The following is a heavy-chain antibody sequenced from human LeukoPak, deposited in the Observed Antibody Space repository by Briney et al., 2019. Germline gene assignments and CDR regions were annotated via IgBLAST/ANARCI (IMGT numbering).Heavy chain of an antibody. CDR2: LNPRGDIT. J-gene: IGHJ4*02. D-gene: IGHD4-17*01. CDR1: GYTFSSYY. V-gene: IGHV1-46*01. Sequence: ASVEVSCKASGYTFSSYYVHWVRQAPGQGLEWMAILNPRGDITSYAQNFQGRVTVTRDTSTNTVYMELSSLRSDDTALYYCVRGPLTTVTTLDYWGQGTLVTVSS. CDR3: VRGPLTTVTTLDY.